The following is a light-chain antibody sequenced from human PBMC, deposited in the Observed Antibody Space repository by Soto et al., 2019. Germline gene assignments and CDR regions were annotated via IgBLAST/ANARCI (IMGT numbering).Light chain of an antibody. V-gene: IGKV3D-15*01. CDR3: QQYYTYPQT. CDR1: QSVSSH. Sequence: EIRMTQSPATLSVSPGESATLPCRASQSVSSHVVWYQQKPGQAPRLLISDSSTRATGIPARFSGSGSGTEFTLTISSLQSDDFATYFCQQYYTYPQTFGQGTKVDIK. J-gene: IGKJ2*01. CDR2: DSS.